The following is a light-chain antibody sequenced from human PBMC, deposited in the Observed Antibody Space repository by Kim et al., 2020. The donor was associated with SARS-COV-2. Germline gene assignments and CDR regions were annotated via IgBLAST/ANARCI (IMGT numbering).Light chain of an antibody. J-gene: IGLJ3*02. V-gene: IGLV2-8*01. CDR3: SSYAGNNKGV. CDR1: SSEIGGNYF. CDR2: QVN. Sequence: GQSGTFPCSETSSEIGGNYFVSWYQHYPGKAPKLIIFQVNKRRSGVPDRFSASKSGNTASLTVSGLQAEDEADYYCSSYAGNNKGVFGGGTQLTVL.